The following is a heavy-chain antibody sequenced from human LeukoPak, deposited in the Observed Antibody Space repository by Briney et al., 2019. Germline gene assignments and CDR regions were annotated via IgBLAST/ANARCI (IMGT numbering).Heavy chain of an antibody. J-gene: IGHJ4*02. CDR1: GGSISSSSYY. D-gene: IGHD3-3*01. Sequence: PSETLSLTCTVSGGSISSSSYYWGWIRQPPGKGLEWIGSIYYSGSTYYNPSLKSRVTISVDTSKNQFSLKLSSVTAADTAVYYCVTYYDFWSAVTVDYWGQGTLVTVSS. V-gene: IGHV4-39*01. CDR2: IYYSGST. CDR3: VTYYDFWSAVTVDY.